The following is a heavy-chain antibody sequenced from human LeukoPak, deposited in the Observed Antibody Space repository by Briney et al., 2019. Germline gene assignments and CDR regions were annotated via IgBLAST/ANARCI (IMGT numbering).Heavy chain of an antibody. Sequence: SETLSLTCAVSGDSIRSDRWNWIRQVPGKGLEWIGYIYHTATTNYNHSFRTRVTMSLDTSNNQFSLRLTSVTAADTAVYYCARTPARSGWAYYFDYWGQGALVTVSS. CDR3: ARTPARSGWAYYFDY. V-gene: IGHV4-4*09. CDR1: GDSIRSDR. CDR2: IYHTATT. D-gene: IGHD6-19*01. J-gene: IGHJ4*02.